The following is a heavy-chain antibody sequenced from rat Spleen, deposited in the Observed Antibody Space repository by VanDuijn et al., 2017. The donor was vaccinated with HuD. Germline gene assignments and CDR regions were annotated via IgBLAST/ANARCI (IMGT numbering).Heavy chain of an antibody. Sequence: EVQLQESGPGLVKPSQSLSLTCSVTGYSITSNYWGWIRKFPGNKMEWMGYINNAGSTNYNPSLKSRISVTRDTSKNQFFLQVNSVTTEDTATYYCARSPGYGYPWYFDYWGQGVMVTVSS. J-gene: IGHJ2*01. CDR1: GYSITSNY. CDR2: INNAGST. D-gene: IGHD1-6*01. CDR3: ARSPGYGYPWYFDY. V-gene: IGHV3-3*01.